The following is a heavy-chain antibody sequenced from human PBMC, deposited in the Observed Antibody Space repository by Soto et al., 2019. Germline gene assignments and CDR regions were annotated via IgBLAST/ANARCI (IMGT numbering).Heavy chain of an antibody. CDR1: GFSLSTSGVG. CDR2: AYWDDDN. Sequence: QITLNESGPTLVKPTQILTLTCTFSGFSLSTSGVGVGWIRQPPGKALEWLGFAYWDDDNRYNPSLRTRLILPKDRSKNLVVLALTNVDPTDTATYYCAHRLGQSGSSWDSGAFDVWGQGTMVTVSS. J-gene: IGHJ3*01. CDR3: AHRLGQSGSSWDSGAFDV. D-gene: IGHD6-13*01. V-gene: IGHV2-5*02.